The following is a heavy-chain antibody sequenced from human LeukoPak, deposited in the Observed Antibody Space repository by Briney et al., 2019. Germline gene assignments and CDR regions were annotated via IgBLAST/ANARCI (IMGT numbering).Heavy chain of an antibody. CDR1: GDSISSGDYY. CDR2: IYYSGST. J-gene: IGHJ4*02. V-gene: IGHV4-31*03. Sequence: SETLSLTCTVSGDSISSGDYYWSWIRQHPGEGLGWIGYIYYSGSTYYNPSLMSRVTISVDTSKSQFSLNLSSMTAADTAFYYCARTYSYGQNRYFDHWGQGALVTVSS. CDR3: ARTYSYGQNRYFDH. D-gene: IGHD5-18*01.